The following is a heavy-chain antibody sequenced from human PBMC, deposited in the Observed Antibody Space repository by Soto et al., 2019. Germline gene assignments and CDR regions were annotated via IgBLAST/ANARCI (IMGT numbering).Heavy chain of an antibody. CDR2: IYSIGST. J-gene: IGHJ6*02. D-gene: IGHD6-13*01. CDR1: GGSISSSSY. CDR3: RRSSRYSTDV. V-gene: IGHV4-39*01. Sequence: SETLSLTCTVSGGSISSSSYLGWTGRPQGEGLEWIGSIYSIGSTYDNPSLKSRVTISVDTSKNQFSLKLSSVSAADTAVYYCRRSSRYSTDVWGQGTTVT.